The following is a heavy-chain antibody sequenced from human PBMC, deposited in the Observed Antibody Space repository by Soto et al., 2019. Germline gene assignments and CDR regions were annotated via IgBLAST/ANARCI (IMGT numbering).Heavy chain of an antibody. CDR2: IFYSGST. V-gene: IGHV4-61*01. J-gene: IGHJ5*02. CDR3: ARYDAESGSNKIDP. Sequence: QVQLQESGPGLVKPSETLSVTCTVSGGSVSSRSHFWSWIRQPPGGGLQWIGYIFYSGSTKYNPSLRSRRPLSVDTSRNQFSLRLTSVPAADTAFYYCARYDAESGSNKIDPWGQGTLVTVSS. D-gene: IGHD5-12*01. CDR1: GGSVSSRSHF.